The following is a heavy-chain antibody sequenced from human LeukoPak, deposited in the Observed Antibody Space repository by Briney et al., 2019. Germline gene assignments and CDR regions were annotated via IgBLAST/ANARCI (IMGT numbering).Heavy chain of an antibody. V-gene: IGHV3-33*01. CDR1: GFTFSNYG. CDR2: IASDGSNK. Sequence: GGSLRLSCAASGFTFSNYGMNWVRQAPGKGLEWVGIIASDGSNKYYADSVKGRFTISRDNSKNTLSLQMNSLRAEDTAVYYCARTPSVYCSGGDCYPGHFDYWGQGTLVTVSS. J-gene: IGHJ4*02. D-gene: IGHD2-15*01. CDR3: ARTPSVYCSGGDCYPGHFDY.